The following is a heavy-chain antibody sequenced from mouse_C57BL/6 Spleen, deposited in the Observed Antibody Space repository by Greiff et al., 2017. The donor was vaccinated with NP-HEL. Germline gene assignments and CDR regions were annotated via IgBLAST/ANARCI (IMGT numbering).Heavy chain of an antibody. CDR1: GFSFNTYA. V-gene: IGHV10-1*01. CDR2: IRSKSNNYAT. Sequence: LVESGGGLVQPKGSLKLSCAASGFSFNTYAMNWVRQAPGKGLEWVARIRSKSNNYATYYADSVKDRFTISRDDSESMLYLQMNNLKTEDTAMYYCVRHGGNYGSRAFDYWGQGTTLTVSS. CDR3: VRHGGNYGSRAFDY. D-gene: IGHD1-1*01. J-gene: IGHJ2*01.